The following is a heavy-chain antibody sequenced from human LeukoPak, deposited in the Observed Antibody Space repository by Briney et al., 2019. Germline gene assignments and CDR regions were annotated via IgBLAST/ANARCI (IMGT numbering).Heavy chain of an antibody. CDR3: AGGLDAFDI. V-gene: IGHV3-48*03. CDR1: GFTFSSYE. J-gene: IGHJ3*02. Sequence: PGGSLRLSCAASGFTFSSYEMNWVRQAPRPGLEWVSYISGSGSTIYYADSVKGRSTISRDNSKNTLYLQMNRLRAGDTAVYYCAGGLDAFDIWGQGTMVTVSS. D-gene: IGHD3-16*01. CDR2: ISGSGSTI.